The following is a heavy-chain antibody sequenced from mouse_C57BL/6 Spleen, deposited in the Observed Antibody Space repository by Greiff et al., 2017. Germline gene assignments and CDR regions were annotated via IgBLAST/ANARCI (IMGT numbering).Heavy chain of an antibody. J-gene: IGHJ1*03. D-gene: IGHD3-1*01. CDR3: ATWAPRGYFDV. Sequence: EVQLVESGGGLVKPGGSLKLSCAASGFTFSDYGMHWVRQAPEKGLEWVAFISSGSSTIYYADTVKGRFTISRDNAKNTLFLQMTSLRSEDTAMFYCATWAPRGYFDVWGTGTTVTVSS. CDR1: GFTFSDYG. V-gene: IGHV5-17*01. CDR2: ISSGSSTI.